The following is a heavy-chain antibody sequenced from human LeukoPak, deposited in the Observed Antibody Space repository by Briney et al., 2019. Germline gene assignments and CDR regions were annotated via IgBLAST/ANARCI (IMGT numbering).Heavy chain of an antibody. J-gene: IGHJ4*02. D-gene: IGHD5-18*01. CDR2: IYYSGST. CDR1: GDSISISSYY. Sequence: SVTLSLTRTVSGDSISISSYYWGWIRQPPGKGLGWIGSIYYSGSTYYNPSLKSRITISVDTSKNQFHLKLSSVTAADTAVYYCARIAMEAFDYWGQGTLVTVSS. V-gene: IGHV4-39*01. CDR3: ARIAMEAFDY.